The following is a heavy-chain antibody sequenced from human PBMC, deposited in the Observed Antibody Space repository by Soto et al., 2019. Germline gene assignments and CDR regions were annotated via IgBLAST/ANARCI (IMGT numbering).Heavy chain of an antibody. CDR1: GFTFSRYG. D-gene: IGHD3-16*01. J-gene: IGHJ4*02. Sequence: QVQLVESGGGVVQPGTSLRLSCAASGFTFSRYGMHWVRQAPGKGLEWVTVISNDGSDKYYADFVEGRFTISRDNAKNTLYLQMNSLRPEDTAVYYCARSSKNLWGLDDYWGQGTMVSVSS. CDR2: ISNDGSDK. CDR3: ARSSKNLWGLDDY. V-gene: IGHV3-30*03.